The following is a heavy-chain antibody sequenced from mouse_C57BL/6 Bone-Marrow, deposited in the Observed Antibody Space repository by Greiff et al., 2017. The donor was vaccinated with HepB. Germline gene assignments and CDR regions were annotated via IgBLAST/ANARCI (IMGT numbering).Heavy chain of an antibody. CDR1: GFTFSNYW. CDR3: TNYGSKDWYFDV. D-gene: IGHD1-1*01. J-gene: IGHJ1*03. CDR2: IRLKSDNYAT. Sequence: DVKLQESGGGLVQPGGSMKLSCVASGFTFSNYWMNWVRQSPEKGLEWVAQIRLKSDNYATHYAESVKGRFTISRDDSKSSVYLQMNNLRAEDTGIYYCTNYGSKDWYFDVWGTGTTVTVSS. V-gene: IGHV6-3*01.